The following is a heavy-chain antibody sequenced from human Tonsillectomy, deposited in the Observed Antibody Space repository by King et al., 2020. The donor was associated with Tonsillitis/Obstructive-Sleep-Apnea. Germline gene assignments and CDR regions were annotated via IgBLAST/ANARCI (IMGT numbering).Heavy chain of an antibody. V-gene: IGHV3-9*01. D-gene: IGHD3-22*01. Sequence: VQLVESGGGLVQPGRSLRLSCAASGFTFDDYAMHWVRQAPGKGLEGVSGISCNSGDIGYADSEKGRFTISRDNAKNSLYLQMNSLRAEDTALYYCAKAHCSSGYLSVDYWGQGTLVTVSS. CDR3: AKAHCSSGYLSVDY. CDR2: ISCNSGDI. J-gene: IGHJ4*02. CDR1: GFTFDDYA.